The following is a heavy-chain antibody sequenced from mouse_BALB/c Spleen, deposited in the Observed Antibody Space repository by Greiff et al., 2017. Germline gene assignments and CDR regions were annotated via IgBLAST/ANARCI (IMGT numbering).Heavy chain of an antibody. CDR3: ARGKFSDSSVMDY. V-gene: IGHV1S81*02. CDR2: INPSNGRT. CDR1: GYTFTSYW. D-gene: IGHD3-2*01. J-gene: IGHJ4*01. Sequence: QVQLQQPGAELVKPGASVKLSCKASGYTFTSYWMHWVKQRPGQGLEWIGEINPSNGRTNYNEKFKSKATLTVDKSSSTAYMQLSSLTSEDSAVYYCARGKFSDSSVMDYWGQGTSVTVSS.